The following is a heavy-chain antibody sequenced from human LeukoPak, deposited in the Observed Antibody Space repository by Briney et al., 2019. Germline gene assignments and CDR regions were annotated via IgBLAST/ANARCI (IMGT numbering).Heavy chain of an antibody. J-gene: IGHJ3*02. CDR1: GFTFSSYS. CDR3: ARDGDGYSSYDAFDI. CDR2: ISSSSSYI. D-gene: IGHD5-24*01. V-gene: IGHV3-21*01. Sequence: GGSLRLSCAASGFTFSSYSMNWVRQAPGKGLEWVSSISSSSSYIYYADSVKGRFTISRDNAKNSLYLQMNSLRAEDTAVYYCARDGDGYSSYDAFDIWAKGQWSPSLQ.